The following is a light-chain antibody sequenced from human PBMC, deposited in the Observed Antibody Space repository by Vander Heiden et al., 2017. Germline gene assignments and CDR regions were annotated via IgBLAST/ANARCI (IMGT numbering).Light chain of an antibody. CDR2: SNN. V-gene: IGLV1-44*01. J-gene: IGLJ2*01. CDR3: AAWDDNLNGHMI. Sequence: SVLTQPPSASGTPGPTVTISCSGSRTNIGSNTVNWYQQLPGTAPKLLIDSNNQRPSGVPDRFSGSKSGTSVSLAISGLQSEDEADYYCAAWDDNLNGHMIFGGGTKLTVL. CDR1: RTNIGSNT.